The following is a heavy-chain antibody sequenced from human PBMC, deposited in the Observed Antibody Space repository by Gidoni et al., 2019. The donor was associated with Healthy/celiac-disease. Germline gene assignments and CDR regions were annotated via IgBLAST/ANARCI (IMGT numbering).Heavy chain of an antibody. Sequence: VQLLESGGRLVQPGGSLRLSCAASGFTFSSYDMRWVRQAPGKGLEWVAAISCGGGSTYYADSVKGRFTISRDNSKNTLYLQMNSLRAEDTAVYYCAKVSADRPLARPFDYWGQGTMVTVSS. CDR1: GFTFSSYD. J-gene: IGHJ4*02. V-gene: IGHV3-23*01. CDR3: AKVSADRPLARPFDY. CDR2: ISCGGGST. D-gene: IGHD6-6*01.